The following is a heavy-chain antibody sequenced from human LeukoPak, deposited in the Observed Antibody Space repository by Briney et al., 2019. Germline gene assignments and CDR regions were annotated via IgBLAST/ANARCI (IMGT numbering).Heavy chain of an antibody. V-gene: IGHV3-11*01. CDR3: ARGSLHAFDI. Sequence: GGSLRLSCAASGFTFSDDHMSWIRQAPGEGLEWVSYSSSSGSSIYYADSVRGRFTISRDNAKNSLHLQMNSLRAEDTAVYYRARGSLHAFDIWGQGTTVTVSS. CDR2: SSSSGSSI. CDR1: GFTFSDDH. J-gene: IGHJ3*02.